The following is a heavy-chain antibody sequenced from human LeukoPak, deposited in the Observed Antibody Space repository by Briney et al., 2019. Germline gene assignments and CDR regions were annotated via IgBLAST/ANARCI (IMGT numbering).Heavy chain of an antibody. J-gene: IGHJ4*02. Sequence: ASVKVSCKASGYTFISYYIHWVRQAPGQGLEWMGIIIPSGGSTSYAQKFQGRVTMTRDTSTSTVFMDLTSLRSEDTAVYYCARAGGSSSAWYIDYWGQGTLVTVSS. CDR1: GYTFISYY. CDR3: ARAGGSSSAWYIDY. D-gene: IGHD6-19*01. CDR2: IIPSGGST. V-gene: IGHV1-46*01.